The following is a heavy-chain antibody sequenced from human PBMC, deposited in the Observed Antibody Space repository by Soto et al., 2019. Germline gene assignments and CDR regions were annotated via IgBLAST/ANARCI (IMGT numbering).Heavy chain of an antibody. V-gene: IGHV3-23*01. CDR3: AKDVNDNSPRPAS. CDR2: ITADGGT. CDR1: GFTVSSHA. J-gene: IGHJ5*02. D-gene: IGHD3-22*01. Sequence: PGGSLRLSCEGSGFTVSSHAMTWIRQAPGRGPEWVSTITADGGTYYADSVKGRFTISRDNSKDTLYLQMNSLSAEDTAVYYCAKDVNDNSPRPASWGQGTLVTVSS.